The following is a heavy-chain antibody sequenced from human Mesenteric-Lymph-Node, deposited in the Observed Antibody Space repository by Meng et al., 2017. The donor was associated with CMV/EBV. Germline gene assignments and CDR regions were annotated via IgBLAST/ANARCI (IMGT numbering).Heavy chain of an antibody. CDR1: GYTFTSYG. CDR3: ARDSGHYDSSGYYWYWFDP. Sequence: ASVKVSCKASGYTFTSYGISWVRQAPGQGLEWMGWISTFNGNTNYPQKFQGRVTMTTDTPTTTAYMELKSLRDDDTAVYYCARDSGHYDSSGYYWYWFDPWGQGTLVTVSS. D-gene: IGHD3-22*01. V-gene: IGHV1-18*01. CDR2: ISTFNGNT. J-gene: IGHJ5*02.